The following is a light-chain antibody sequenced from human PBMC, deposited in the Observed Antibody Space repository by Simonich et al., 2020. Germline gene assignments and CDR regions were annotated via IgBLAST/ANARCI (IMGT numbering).Light chain of an antibody. V-gene: IGLV1-44*01. CDR1: SSNLGSNT. Sequence: QSVLTQPPSASGTPGQRVTISCSGSSSNLGSNTVNWYQQLPGTAPKLLIYSNMQRPAGVPDRFLCSKSGTSASLAISGLQSEDEADYYCAAWDDSLNGWVFGGGTKLTVL. CDR3: AAWDDSLNGWV. CDR2: SNM. J-gene: IGLJ3*02.